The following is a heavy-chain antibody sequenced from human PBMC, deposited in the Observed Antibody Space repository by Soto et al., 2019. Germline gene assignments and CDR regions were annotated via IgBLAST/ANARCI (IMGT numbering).Heavy chain of an antibody. Sequence: SLKVSCNASGGTFSSYAISWVRQAPGQGLEWMGVIITIFGTANYAQKFQGRVTITSDKSKSTAYMELSSLRSEDTAVYYCAREMSSTSHANYYYGMDXWGQGTTVTVS. CDR2: IITIFGTA. CDR1: GGTFSSYA. D-gene: IGHD2-2*01. J-gene: IGHJ6*02. CDR3: AREMSSTSHANYYYGMDX. V-gene: IGHV1-69*06.